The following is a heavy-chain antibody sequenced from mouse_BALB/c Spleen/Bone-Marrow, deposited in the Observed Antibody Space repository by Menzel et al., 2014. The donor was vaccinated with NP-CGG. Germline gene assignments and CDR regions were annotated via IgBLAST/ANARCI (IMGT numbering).Heavy chain of an antibody. J-gene: IGHJ3*01. CDR2: INPSTGYT. CDR1: GYTFTSYW. CDR3: ARGVRGCGGFAY. D-gene: IGHD2-13*01. Sequence: VHLVESGAELAKPGASVKMSCKASGYTFTSYWMHWVKQRPGQGLEWIGYINPSTGYTEYNQKFKDKATLTADKSSSTGYMQLSSLTSEDSAVYYCARGVRGCGGFAYWGQGTLVTVSA. V-gene: IGHV1-7*01.